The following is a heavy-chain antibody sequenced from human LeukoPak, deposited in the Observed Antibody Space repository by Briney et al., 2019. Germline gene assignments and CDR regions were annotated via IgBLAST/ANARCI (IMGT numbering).Heavy chain of an antibody. Sequence: GGSLRLCCAASGFSFSTYGMHWVRQAPGKGLEWVAMIWYDASGQHYADSVKGRFTISRDTSKNTLYLQMNSLRAEDTAVYFCARDSLYDDNGYYHYFDYWGQGTLVTVSS. J-gene: IGHJ4*02. V-gene: IGHV3-33*01. CDR3: ARDSLYDDNGYYHYFDY. CDR1: GFSFSTYG. D-gene: IGHD3-22*01. CDR2: IWYDASGQ.